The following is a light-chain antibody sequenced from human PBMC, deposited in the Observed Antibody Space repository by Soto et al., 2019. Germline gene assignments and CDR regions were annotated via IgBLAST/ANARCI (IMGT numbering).Light chain of an antibody. CDR3: SSYTTGSTL. J-gene: IGLJ3*02. CDR1: SSDVGGYNY. CDR2: EVS. V-gene: IGLV2-14*01. Sequence: QSVLTQPGSVSGSLGQSITISCTGTSSDVGGYNYVSWYQQHPAKAPKLLIYEVSHRPSGVSNRFSGSKSGNTASLTISGLQADDEADYYCSSYTTGSTLFGGGTKLTVL.